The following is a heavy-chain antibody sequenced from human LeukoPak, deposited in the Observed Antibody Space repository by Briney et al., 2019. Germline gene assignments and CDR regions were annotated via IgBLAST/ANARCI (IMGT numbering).Heavy chain of an antibody. CDR2: IASSGLNT. Sequence: PGVSLRLSCAASGFMFRDAAMTWVRQAPGKGLEWVSLIASSGLNTYYAASVRCRFTISRDNSKNTLSLQMNSLRVEDTAIYYCARDIELSTWGLGTLVTVSS. CDR1: GFMFRDAA. J-gene: IGHJ3*01. V-gene: IGHV3-23*01. CDR3: ARDIELST. D-gene: IGHD5-12*01.